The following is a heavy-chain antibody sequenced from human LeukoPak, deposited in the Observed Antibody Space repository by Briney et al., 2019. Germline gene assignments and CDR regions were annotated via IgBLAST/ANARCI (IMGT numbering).Heavy chain of an antibody. D-gene: IGHD3-10*01. J-gene: IGHJ4*02. CDR2: IYWDDDK. V-gene: IGHV2-5*02. CDR1: GFSLSTSGVG. Sequence: SGPTLVKPTQPLTLTCTFSGFSLSTSGVGVGWIRQPPGKALEWLALIYWDDDKRYSPYLKSRLTIPKDTSKNQVVLTMTNMGPVDTATYYCAHRNLYGSGSWHFDYWGQGTLVTVSS. CDR3: AHRNLYGSGSWHFDY.